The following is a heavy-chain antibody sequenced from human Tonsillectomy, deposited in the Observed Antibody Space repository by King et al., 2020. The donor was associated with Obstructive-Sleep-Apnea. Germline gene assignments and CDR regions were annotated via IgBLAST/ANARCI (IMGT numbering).Heavy chain of an antibody. CDR2: INSDGSTT. Sequence: EVQLVESGGGLVQPGGSLRLSCAASGFTFSSYWMHWVRQAPGKGLVWVSRINSDGSTTTYADSVKGRFTISRDNAKNTLHLQMSSLRAEDTAVYFCARDRDCRSTCCFFGMDVWGQGTTVTVSS. D-gene: IGHD2-2*01. CDR3: ARDRDCRSTCCFFGMDV. J-gene: IGHJ6*02. V-gene: IGHV3-74*01. CDR1: GFTFSSYW.